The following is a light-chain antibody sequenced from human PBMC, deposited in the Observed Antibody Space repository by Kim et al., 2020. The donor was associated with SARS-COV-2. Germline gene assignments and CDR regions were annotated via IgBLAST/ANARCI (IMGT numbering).Light chain of an antibody. CDR1: QSVSSSY. CDR2: GAS. Sequence: LSPGERATRACRASQSVSSSYLAWYQQKPGQAPRLLIYGASSRATGIPDRFSGSGSGTDFTLTISRLEPEDFAVYYCQQYGSSPGTFGQGTKV. J-gene: IGKJ1*01. V-gene: IGKV3-20*01. CDR3: QQYGSSPGT.